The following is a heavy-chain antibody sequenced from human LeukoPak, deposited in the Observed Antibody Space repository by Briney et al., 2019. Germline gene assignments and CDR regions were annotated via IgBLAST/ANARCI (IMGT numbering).Heavy chain of an antibody. V-gene: IGHV1-18*04. Sequence: GASVKVSCKASGYTFTSYGISWVRQAPGQGLEWMGWISAYNGNTNYAQKLQGRVTMTTDTSTSTAYMELRSLRSDDTAMYYCARDRYSSSGRRLSYFQHWGRGTLVTVSS. CDR2: ISAYNGNT. J-gene: IGHJ1*01. CDR3: ARDRYSSSGRRLSYFQH. D-gene: IGHD6-19*01. CDR1: GYTFTSYG.